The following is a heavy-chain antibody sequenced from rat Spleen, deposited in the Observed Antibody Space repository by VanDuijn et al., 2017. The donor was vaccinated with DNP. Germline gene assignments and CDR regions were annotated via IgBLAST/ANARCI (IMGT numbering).Heavy chain of an antibody. CDR2: ISYSGST. J-gene: IGHJ2*01. D-gene: IGHD1-7*01. CDR3: ARWTRYFDY. CDR1: GYSITSNY. V-gene: IGHV3-1*01. Sequence: EVQLQESGFGLVKPSQSLSLTCSVTGYSITSNYWGWIRKFPGNKMEYIGHISYSGSTNYNPSLRSRISITRDTSKNHFFLHLNSVTTEDTATYYCARWTRYFDYWGQGVMVTVSS.